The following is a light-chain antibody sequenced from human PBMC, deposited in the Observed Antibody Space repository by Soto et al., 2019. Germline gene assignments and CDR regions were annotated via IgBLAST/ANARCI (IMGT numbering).Light chain of an antibody. CDR2: DAS. CDR1: QSVKSN. V-gene: IGKV3-11*01. Sequence: EIVLTQSPGTLSLSPGEGATLSCRASQSVKSNLAWYQQRPGQAPRLLIYDASNRATGVPARFSGSGSGTDFTLTISDVQPEDFALYYCHQRQSWPRTFGQGTKVDIK. CDR3: HQRQSWPRT. J-gene: IGKJ1*01.